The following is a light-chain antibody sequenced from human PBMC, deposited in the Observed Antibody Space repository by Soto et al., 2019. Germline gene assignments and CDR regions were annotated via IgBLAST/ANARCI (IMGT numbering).Light chain of an antibody. CDR3: QQYATSPHT. Sequence: EIVLTQSPGTLSLSPGESATLSCRASQSVSISQVAWYQQKPGQAPRLLIYGASSRATGFPDRFSGVGSETDFTLTISSLEPEDFAVYYCQQYATSPHTFGQGTKLEIK. CDR2: GAS. J-gene: IGKJ2*01. V-gene: IGKV3-20*01. CDR1: QSVSISQ.